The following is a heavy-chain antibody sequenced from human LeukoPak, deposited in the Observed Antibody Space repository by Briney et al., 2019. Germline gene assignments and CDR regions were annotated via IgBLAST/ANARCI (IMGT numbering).Heavy chain of an antibody. Sequence: GRSLRLSCAASGFTFSSYAMHWVRQAPGKGLEWVAVISYDGSNKYYADSVKGRFTISRDNSKNTLYLQMNSLRAEDTAVYYCARDHTAMVSNPDYWGQGTLVTVSS. CDR1: GFTFSSYA. J-gene: IGHJ4*02. D-gene: IGHD5-18*01. V-gene: IGHV3-30*04. CDR2: ISYDGSNK. CDR3: ARDHTAMVSNPDY.